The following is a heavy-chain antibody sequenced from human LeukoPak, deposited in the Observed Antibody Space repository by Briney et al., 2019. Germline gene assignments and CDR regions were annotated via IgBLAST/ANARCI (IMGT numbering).Heavy chain of an antibody. CDR3: VRDREISIAAAGTPFDY. V-gene: IGHV3-30-3*01. D-gene: IGHD6-13*01. J-gene: IGHJ4*02. CDR2: ISYDGSNK. Sequence: GRSLRLSCAASGFTFSSYAMHWVRQAPGKGLEWVAVISYDGSNKYYADSVKGRFTISRDNSKNTLYLQMNSLRAEDTAVHYCVRDREISIAAAGTPFDYWGQGTLVTVSS. CDR1: GFTFSSYA.